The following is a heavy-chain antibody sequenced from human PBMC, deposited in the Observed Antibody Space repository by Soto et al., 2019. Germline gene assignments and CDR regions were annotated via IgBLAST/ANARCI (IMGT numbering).Heavy chain of an antibody. CDR1: GYTFTSYA. CDR2: INAGNGNT. J-gene: IGHJ4*02. D-gene: IGHD2-21*01. Sequence: GASVKVSCKASGYTFTSYAMHWVRQAPGQRLEWMGWINAGNGNTKYSQKFQGRVTITRDTSASTAYMELSSLRSEDTAVYYCARDIDSPYCGGDCYWSTKIDYWGQGTLVTVSS. CDR3: ARDIDSPYCGGDCYWSTKIDY. V-gene: IGHV1-3*01.